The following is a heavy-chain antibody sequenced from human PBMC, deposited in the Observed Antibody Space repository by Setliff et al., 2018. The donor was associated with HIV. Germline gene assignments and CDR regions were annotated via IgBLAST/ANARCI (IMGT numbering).Heavy chain of an antibody. Sequence: LRLSCAVSGFTFRNYWMSWVRQAPGKGLEWVGHIKSNGHGGTPDYASPVKGRFAISRDHAKNSVYLQMNSLRDEDTAVYYCTTGLLHDGFDMWGPGTMVTVSS. CDR2: IKSNGHGGTP. V-gene: IGHV3-15*01. CDR1: GFTFRNYW. J-gene: IGHJ3*02. CDR3: TTGLLHDGFDM.